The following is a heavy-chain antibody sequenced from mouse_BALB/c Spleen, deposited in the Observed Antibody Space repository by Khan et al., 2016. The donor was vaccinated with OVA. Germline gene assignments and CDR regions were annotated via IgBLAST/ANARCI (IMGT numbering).Heavy chain of an antibody. D-gene: IGHD2-14*01. Sequence: QVQLKESGPGLVAPSQSLSITCTVSGFSLSRYNIHWVRQPPGQGLEWLGMIWGGGGTDYNSNIKSRLSISKDNYKSQVFLKMNSLQTDDSAMYYCARAYYRYDGYYAMDYWGQGTSVTVSS. CDR2: IWGGGGT. CDR1: GFSLSRYN. J-gene: IGHJ4*01. CDR3: ARAYYRYDGYYAMDY. V-gene: IGHV2-6-4*01.